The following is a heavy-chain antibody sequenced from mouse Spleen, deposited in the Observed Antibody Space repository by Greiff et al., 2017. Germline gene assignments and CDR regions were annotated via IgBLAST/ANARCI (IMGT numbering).Heavy chain of an antibody. CDR2: ISYDGSN. CDR3: ARGYGSSYAGDAY. CDR1: GYSITSGYY. Sequence: DVQLQESGPGLVKPSQSLSLTCSVTGYSITSGYYWNWIRQFPGNKLEWMGYISYDGSNNYNPSLKNRISITRDTSKNQFFLKLNSVTTEDTATYYCARGYGSSYAGDAYWGQGTLVTVSA. J-gene: IGHJ3*01. V-gene: IGHV3-6*01. D-gene: IGHD1-1*01.